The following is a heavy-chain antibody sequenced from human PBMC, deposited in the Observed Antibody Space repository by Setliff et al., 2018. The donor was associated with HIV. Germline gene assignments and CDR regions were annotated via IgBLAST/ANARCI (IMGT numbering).Heavy chain of an antibody. D-gene: IGHD2-2*01. J-gene: IGHJ4*02. CDR3: ARLPGYCSSTGCQGYFDY. Sequence: SETLSLTCTVSGGSISSGSYYWSWIRQPPGKGLEWIGEINHSGSTHYNPSLKSRVTISVATSKKQFSLKLSSVTASDTAVYYCARLPGYCSSTGCQGYFDYWGQGTLVTVSS. V-gene: IGHV4-39*01. CDR1: GGSISSGSYY. CDR2: INHSGST.